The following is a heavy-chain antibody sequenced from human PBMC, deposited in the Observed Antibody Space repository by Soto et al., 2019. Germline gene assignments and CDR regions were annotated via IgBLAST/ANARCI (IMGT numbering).Heavy chain of an antibody. CDR1: GYIFRSYD. Sequence: GASVKVSCKASGYIFRSYDVSWVRQVPGQGLEWMGWISTYNAYTEYAQKLQGRVTLTTDTSTSTAYMELRSLRSVDTAVYYCARTKRSYAGHFDFWGQGTLVTVSS. D-gene: IGHD1-26*01. CDR2: ISTYNAYT. J-gene: IGHJ4*02. V-gene: IGHV1-18*01. CDR3: ARTKRSYAGHFDF.